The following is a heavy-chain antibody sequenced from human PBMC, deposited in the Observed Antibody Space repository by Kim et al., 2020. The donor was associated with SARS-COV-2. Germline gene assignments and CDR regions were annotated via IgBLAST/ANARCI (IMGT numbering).Heavy chain of an antibody. CDR3: ARLMGSSFHGDYGDRSWFDP. CDR1: GFTVSSNY. CDR2: IYSGGST. D-gene: IGHD4-17*01. J-gene: IGHJ5*02. Sequence: GGSLRLSCAASGFTVSSNYMSWVRQAPGKGLEWVSVIYSGGSTYYADSVKGRFTISRDNSKNTLYLQMNSLRAEDTAVYYCARLMGSSFHGDYGDRSWFDPWGQGTLVTVSS. V-gene: IGHV3-53*01.